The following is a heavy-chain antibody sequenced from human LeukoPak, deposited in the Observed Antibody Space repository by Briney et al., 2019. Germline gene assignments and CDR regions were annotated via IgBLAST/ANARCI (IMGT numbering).Heavy chain of an antibody. D-gene: IGHD2-15*01. Sequence: ASVKVSCKASGYTFTTYDINWVRQATGQGLAWMGWMNPNSGSTGYAQKFQGRVTITRNTSINTAYMELSSLRSEDTAVYYCARAGSSSLFYYYMDVWGKGTTVTVSS. J-gene: IGHJ6*03. CDR1: GYTFTTYD. V-gene: IGHV1-8*03. CDR3: ARAGSSSLFYYYMDV. CDR2: MNPNSGST.